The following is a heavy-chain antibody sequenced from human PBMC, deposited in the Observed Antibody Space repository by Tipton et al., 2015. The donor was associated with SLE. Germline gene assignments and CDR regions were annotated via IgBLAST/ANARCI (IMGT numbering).Heavy chain of an antibody. D-gene: IGHD3-22*01. Sequence: SLRLSCAASGFTFSSYAMHWVRQAPGKGLEWVAVISYDGSNKYYADSVKGRFTISRDNSKNTLYLQMDSLRAEDTAVYYCARDEPGWLSWYFDLWGRGTLVTVSS. CDR1: GFTFSSYA. J-gene: IGHJ2*01. CDR3: ARDEPGWLSWYFDL. CDR2: ISYDGSNK. V-gene: IGHV3-30-3*01.